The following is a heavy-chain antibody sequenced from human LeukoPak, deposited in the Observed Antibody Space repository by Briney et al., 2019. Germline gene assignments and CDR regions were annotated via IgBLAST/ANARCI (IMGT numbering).Heavy chain of an antibody. J-gene: IGHJ4*02. V-gene: IGHV4-59*12. CDR1: GGSISSYY. Sequence: PSETLSLTCTVSGGSISSYYWSWIRQPPGKGLEWIGYIYYSGSTYYNPSLKSRVTISVDTSKNQFSLKLSSVTAADTAVYYCARGFPPYDYVWGSYRLYYFDYWGQGTLVTVSS. CDR3: ARGFPPYDYVWGSYRLYYFDY. CDR2: IYYSGST. D-gene: IGHD3-16*02.